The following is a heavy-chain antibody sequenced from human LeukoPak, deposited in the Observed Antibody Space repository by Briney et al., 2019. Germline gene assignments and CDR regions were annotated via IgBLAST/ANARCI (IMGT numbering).Heavy chain of an antibody. J-gene: IGHJ4*02. V-gene: IGHV3-30*18. CDR2: ISYDGSNK. D-gene: IGHD4-11*01. CDR3: AKDDLTTVIMDY. Sequence: GGSLRLSCAASGFTFSSYGMHWVRQAPGKGLEWVAVISYDGSNKYYADSVKGRFTISRDNSKNTLYLQMNSLRAEDTAVYYCAKDDLTTVIMDYWGQGTLVTVSS. CDR1: GFTFSSYG.